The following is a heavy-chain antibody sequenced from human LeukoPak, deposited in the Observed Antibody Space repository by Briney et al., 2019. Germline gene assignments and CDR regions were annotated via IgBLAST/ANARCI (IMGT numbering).Heavy chain of an antibody. Sequence: GGSLRLSCAASGFTFSTYAMSWVRQASGRGLEWVSAISGSTGSTYYADSVKGRFTISRDNSKNTLYLQKNSLRVEDTAVYYCAKGLSSYYGSGSNYWGQGTLVTVSS. CDR3: AKGLSSYYGSGSNY. CDR1: GFTFSTYA. CDR2: ISGSTGST. V-gene: IGHV3-23*01. D-gene: IGHD3-10*01. J-gene: IGHJ4*02.